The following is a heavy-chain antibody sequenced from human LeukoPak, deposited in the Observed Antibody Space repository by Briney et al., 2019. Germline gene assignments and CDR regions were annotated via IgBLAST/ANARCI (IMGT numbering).Heavy chain of an antibody. Sequence: SETLSLTCGVSGYSLSRGYYWAWIRQPPGKGLEWIGTIYHIGSTYYNPSLESRVTISVDTSKNEFSLNLNSVTAADTGVYYCARAGWIITSGIDYWGQGALVTVSS. D-gene: IGHD1-20*01. CDR3: ARAGWIITSGIDY. CDR1: GYSLSRGYY. J-gene: IGHJ4*02. V-gene: IGHV4-38-2*01. CDR2: IYHIGST.